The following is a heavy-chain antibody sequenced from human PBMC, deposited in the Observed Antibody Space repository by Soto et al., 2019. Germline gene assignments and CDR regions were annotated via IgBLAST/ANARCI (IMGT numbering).Heavy chain of an antibody. CDR1: GGSISSYY. J-gene: IGHJ3*01. D-gene: IGHD3-22*01. CDR3: ARVYYDSSGYYYASARGAFDF. V-gene: IGHV4-59*01. CDR2: IYYSGST. Sequence: PSETLSLTCTVSGGSISSYYWSWIRQPPGKGLEWIGYIYYSGSTNYNPSLKSRVTISVDTSKNQFSLKLSSVAAADTAVYYCARVYYDSSGYYYASARGAFDFWGQGTMVTVSS.